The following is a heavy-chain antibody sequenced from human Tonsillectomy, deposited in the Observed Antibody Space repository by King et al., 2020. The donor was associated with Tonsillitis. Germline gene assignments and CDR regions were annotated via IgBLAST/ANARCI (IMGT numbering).Heavy chain of an antibody. V-gene: IGHV1-2*02. Sequence: QLVQSGAEVKKPGASVKVSCKTSGCSFTGYFIHWVRQAPGQGLECMGGINPNSGDAVLAQKFQGRVTMTRDTSMSTVYMELSSLRSDDTAGYYCAREVRPNSPLFDSSGCYYPDVFYIWGHGTLVTVSS. D-gene: IGHD3-22*01. CDR3: AREVRPNSPLFDSSGCYYPDVFYI. CDR1: GCSFTGYF. CDR2: INPNSGDA. J-gene: IGHJ3*02.